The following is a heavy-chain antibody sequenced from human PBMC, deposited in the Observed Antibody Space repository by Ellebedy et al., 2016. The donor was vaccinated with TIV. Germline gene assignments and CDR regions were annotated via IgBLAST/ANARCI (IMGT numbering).Heavy chain of an antibody. D-gene: IGHD1-26*01. CDR3: ARVSVGATVDY. J-gene: IGHJ4*02. Sequence: GGSLRLSXAASGSTLSDHALHWVRQAPGKGLEWVAFISYHGLNKYYADSVKGRFTISRDNSKNTLYLQMNSLRPADTAVFYCARVSVGATVDYWGQGSLVTVSS. CDR1: GSTLSDHA. CDR2: ISYHGLNK. V-gene: IGHV3-30-3*01.